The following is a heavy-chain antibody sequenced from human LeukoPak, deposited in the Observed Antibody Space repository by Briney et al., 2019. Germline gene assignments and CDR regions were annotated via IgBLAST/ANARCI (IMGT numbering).Heavy chain of an antibody. V-gene: IGHV6-1*01. Sequence: SQTLSLTCAISGDSVSSNSAAWNWIRQSPSRGLEWLGRTYYRSKWYNDYAVSVKSRITINPDTSKNQFSLQLNSVTPEDTAVYYCARDVQWLGNYYYYGMDVWGQGITFTVSS. CDR3: ARDVQWLGNYYYYGMDV. CDR1: GDSVSSNSAA. D-gene: IGHD6-19*01. CDR2: TYYRSKWYN. J-gene: IGHJ6*02.